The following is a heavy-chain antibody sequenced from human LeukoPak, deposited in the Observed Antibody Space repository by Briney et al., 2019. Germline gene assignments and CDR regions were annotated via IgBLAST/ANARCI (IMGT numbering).Heavy chain of an antibody. J-gene: IGHJ4*02. CDR1: GFTFDDYA. CDR3: AKSTGSKTYYFDY. Sequence: GRSLRLSCAASGFTFDDYAMHWVRQAPGKGLEWVSGISWNSGSIGYADSVKGRFTISRDNAKNSLYLQMNSLRAEDTAVYYCAKSTGSKTYYFDYWGQGILVTVFS. V-gene: IGHV3-9*01. D-gene: IGHD2-8*02. CDR2: ISWNSGSI.